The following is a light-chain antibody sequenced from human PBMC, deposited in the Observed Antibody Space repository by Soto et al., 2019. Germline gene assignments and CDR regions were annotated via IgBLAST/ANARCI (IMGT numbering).Light chain of an antibody. CDR1: QSVSNNY. CDR3: QQYGSSGT. CDR2: GAS. J-gene: IGKJ1*01. V-gene: IGKV3-20*01. Sequence: ENVLTQSPGTLSLSPGERATLSCRASQSVSNNYLAWYQQKPGQAPRLLIYGASNRATGTPDRFSGSGSGTDFTLTISRLEPEDFAVYYCQQYGSSGTFGQGTKVDI.